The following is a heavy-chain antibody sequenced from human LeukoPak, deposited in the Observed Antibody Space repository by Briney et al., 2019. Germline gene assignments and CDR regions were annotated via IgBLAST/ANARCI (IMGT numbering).Heavy chain of an antibody. V-gene: IGHV4-39*01. D-gene: IGHD3-22*01. Sequence: PSETLSLTCTVSGGSISSSTYYWAWIRQLPGKGLEWLGSIYYSGSTYYNPSLKSRVTISVDTSKNQFSLKLSSVTAADTAVYYCARQNDSSGYFHDDWGRGTLVTVSS. CDR3: ARQNDSSGYFHDD. CDR1: GGSISSSTYY. J-gene: IGHJ4*02. CDR2: IYYSGST.